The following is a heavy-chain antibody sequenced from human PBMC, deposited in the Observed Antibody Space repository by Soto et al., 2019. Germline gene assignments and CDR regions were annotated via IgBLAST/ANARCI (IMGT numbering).Heavy chain of an antibody. CDR2: ISWDGGST. CDR1: GFTFDDYT. V-gene: IGHV3-43*01. CDR3: AKGLPGSSGYYEGDGMDV. Sequence: EVQLVESGGVVVQPGGSLRLSCAASGFTFDDYTMHWVRQAPGKGLEWVSLISWDGGSTYYADSVKGRFTISRDNSKNSLYLQMNSLRTEDTALYYCAKGLPGSSGYYEGDGMDVWGQGTTVTVSS. D-gene: IGHD3-22*01. J-gene: IGHJ6*02.